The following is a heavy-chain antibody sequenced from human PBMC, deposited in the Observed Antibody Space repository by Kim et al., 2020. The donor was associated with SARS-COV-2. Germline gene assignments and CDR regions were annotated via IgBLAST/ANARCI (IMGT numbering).Heavy chain of an antibody. Sequence: SVKVSCKASGGTFSSYAISWVRQAPGQGLEWMGGIIPIFGTANYAQKFQGRVTITADESTSTAYMELSSLRSEDTAVYYCARGYSYGSYFDYWGQGTLVTVSS. CDR2: IIPIFGTA. J-gene: IGHJ4*02. CDR3: ARGYSYGSYFDY. D-gene: IGHD5-18*01. V-gene: IGHV1-69*13. CDR1: GGTFSSYA.